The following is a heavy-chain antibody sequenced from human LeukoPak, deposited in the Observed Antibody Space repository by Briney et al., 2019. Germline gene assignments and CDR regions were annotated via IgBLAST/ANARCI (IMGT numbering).Heavy chain of an antibody. J-gene: IGHJ4*02. Sequence: GASVKVSCKTSGYTFSSYGISWVRQAPGQGLEWVGWIRGDNGNTNYAQKFQGRVTMTRNTSISTAYMELSSLRSEDTAVYYCARVLSPRGDYGYGVDYWGQGTLVTVSS. V-gene: IGHV1-18*01. CDR3: ARVLSPRGDYGYGVDY. D-gene: IGHD4-17*01. CDR1: GYTFSSYG. CDR2: IRGDNGNT.